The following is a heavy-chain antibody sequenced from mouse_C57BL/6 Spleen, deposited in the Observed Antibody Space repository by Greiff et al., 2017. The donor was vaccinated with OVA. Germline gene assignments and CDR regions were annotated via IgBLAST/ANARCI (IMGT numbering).Heavy chain of an antibody. CDR3: ARYPFTTGDWYFDV. Sequence: QVQLQQSGAELVRPGTSVKVSCKASGYAFTNYLIEWVKQRPGQGLEWIGVINPGSGGTNYNEKFKGKATLTADKSSSTAYMQLSSLTSEDSAVYFCARYPFTTGDWYFDVWGTGTTVTVSS. CDR1: GYAFTNYL. V-gene: IGHV1-54*01. CDR2: INPGSGGT. D-gene: IGHD1-1*01. J-gene: IGHJ1*03.